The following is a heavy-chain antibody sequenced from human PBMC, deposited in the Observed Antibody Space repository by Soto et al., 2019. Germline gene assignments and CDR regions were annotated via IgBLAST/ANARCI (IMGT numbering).Heavy chain of an antibody. D-gene: IGHD2-2*01. CDR1: GGSISSGGYY. V-gene: IGHV4-31*03. Sequence: QVQLQESGPGLVKPSQTLSLTCTVSGGSISSGGYYWSWIRQHPGKGLEWIGYIYYSGSTYYNPSTKSRVTISVDTSKNQFSLKLSSVTAADTAVYYCARSSTSANYFDYWGQGTLVTVSS. CDR2: IYYSGST. CDR3: ARSSTSANYFDY. J-gene: IGHJ4*02.